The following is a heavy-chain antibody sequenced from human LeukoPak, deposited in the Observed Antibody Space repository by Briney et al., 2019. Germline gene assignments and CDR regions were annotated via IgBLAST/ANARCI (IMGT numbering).Heavy chain of an antibody. D-gene: IGHD6-19*01. CDR2: INHSGST. Sequence: SETLSLTCAVYGGSFSGYYWSWIRQPPGKGLEWIGEINHSGSTNYNPSLKSRVTISVDTSKNQFSLKLSSVTAADTAVYYCARRDSSGWYVDYWGQGTLVTVSS. CDR1: GGSFSGYY. V-gene: IGHV4-34*01. CDR3: ARRDSSGWYVDY. J-gene: IGHJ4*02.